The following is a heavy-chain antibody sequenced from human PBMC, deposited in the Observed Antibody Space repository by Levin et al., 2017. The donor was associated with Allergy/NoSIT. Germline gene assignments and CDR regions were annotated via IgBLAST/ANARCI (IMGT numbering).Heavy chain of an antibody. V-gene: IGHV3-30-3*01. CDR1: GFTFSSFA. CDR3: AREPPEFVIFWQPLGY. D-gene: IGHD3-9*01. CDR2: ISYDGHNT. J-gene: IGHJ4*02. Sequence: PGGSLRLSCAASGFTFSSFALHWVRQAPGKGLEWVAAISYDGHNTYYGDSVKGRFTISRDNSKTTLYLQMNSLRAEDTAVYYCAREPPEFVIFWQPLGYWGLGTLVTVSS.